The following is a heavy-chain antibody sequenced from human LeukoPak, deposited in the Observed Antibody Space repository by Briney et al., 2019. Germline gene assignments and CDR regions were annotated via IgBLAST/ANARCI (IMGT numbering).Heavy chain of an antibody. Sequence: PGRSLRLSCAASGFTFSSYGMHWVRQAPGKGLEWVAVIWYDGSNKYYADSVKGRFTISRDNSKNTLYLQMNSLRAEDTAVYYCASTPDPYYYDILTGYPDSWDQGTLVTVSS. V-gene: IGHV3-33*01. CDR2: IWYDGSNK. D-gene: IGHD3-9*01. CDR3: ASTPDPYYYDILTGYPDS. J-gene: IGHJ4*02. CDR1: GFTFSSYG.